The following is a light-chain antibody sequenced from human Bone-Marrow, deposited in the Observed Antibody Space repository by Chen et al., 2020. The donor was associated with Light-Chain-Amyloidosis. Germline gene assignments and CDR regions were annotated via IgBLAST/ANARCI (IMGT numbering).Light chain of an antibody. V-gene: IGKV1-39*01. CDR2: ATA. CDR3: QQSYSSPLA. J-gene: IGKJ4*01. CDR1: QSVSRY. Sequence: DSQMTQPPSFLSASVGDRVTITCRSSQSVSRYLNWYQQKPGKAPKLLIYATANLQSVVPSRFSGSGSETDFTLTISSLQPEDFATYYCQQSYSSPLAFGGGTRVEI.